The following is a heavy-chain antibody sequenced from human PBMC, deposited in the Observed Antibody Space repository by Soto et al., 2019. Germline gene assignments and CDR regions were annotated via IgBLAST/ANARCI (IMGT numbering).Heavy chain of an antibody. CDR3: ARIYCSSTSCYTESGYYYYGMDV. D-gene: IGHD2-2*02. J-gene: IGHJ6*02. CDR2: IIPIFGTA. V-gene: IGHV1-69*13. CDR1: GGTFSSYA. Sequence: GASVKVSCKASGGTFSSYAISWVRQAPGQGLEWMGGIIPIFGTANYAQKFQGRVTITADESTSTAYMELSSLRSEDTAVYYCARIYCSSTSCYTESGYYYYGMDVWGQGTTVTVS.